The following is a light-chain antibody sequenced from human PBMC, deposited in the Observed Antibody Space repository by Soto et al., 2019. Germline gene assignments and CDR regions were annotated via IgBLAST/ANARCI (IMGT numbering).Light chain of an antibody. Sequence: AIRMTQSPSSLSASTGDRVTITCRASQDISNDLAWYQQKPGKAPKLLIYTASTLESGVPARFSGSGSGTDFTLTISGLQSEDFATYYCRQFFSYPWTFGQGTKVEIK. CDR1: QDISND. CDR2: TAS. J-gene: IGKJ1*01. V-gene: IGKV1-8*01. CDR3: RQFFSYPWT.